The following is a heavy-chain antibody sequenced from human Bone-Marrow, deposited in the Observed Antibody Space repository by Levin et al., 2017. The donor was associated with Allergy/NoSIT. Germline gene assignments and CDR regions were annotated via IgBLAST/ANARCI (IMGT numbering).Heavy chain of an antibody. CDR3: ARDPVVAATTLFDY. J-gene: IGHJ4*02. Sequence: KTSETLSLTCTVSGGSISSSSYYWGWIRQPPGKGLEWIGSIYYSGSTYYNPSLKSRVTISVDTSKNQFSLKLSSVTAADTAVYYCARDPVVAATTLFDYWGQGTLVTVSS. V-gene: IGHV4-39*07. D-gene: IGHD2-15*01. CDR2: IYYSGST. CDR1: GGSISSSSYY.